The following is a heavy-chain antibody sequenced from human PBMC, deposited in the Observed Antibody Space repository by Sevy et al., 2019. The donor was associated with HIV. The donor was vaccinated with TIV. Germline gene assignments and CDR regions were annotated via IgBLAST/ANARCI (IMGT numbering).Heavy chain of an antibody. J-gene: IGHJ4*02. CDR3: ARDPLPFSYDSSGYYLFDY. V-gene: IGHV1-2*02. CDR2: INPNSGGT. D-gene: IGHD3-22*01. CDR1: GYTFTGYY. Sequence: ASVKVSCKASGYTFTGYYMHWVRQAPGQGLEWMGWINPNSGGTNYAQKFQGRVTMTRDTSISTVYMELSRLRSDDTAVYYCARDPLPFSYDSSGYYLFDYWGQGTLVTVSS.